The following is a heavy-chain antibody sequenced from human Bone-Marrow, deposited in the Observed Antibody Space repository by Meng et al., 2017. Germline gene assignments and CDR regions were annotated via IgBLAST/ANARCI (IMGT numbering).Heavy chain of an antibody. Sequence: GEFLKISCAASGFTFSSYSMNWVRQAPGKGLEWVSSISSSSSYIYYAYSVKGRFTISRDNAKDSLYLQMNSLKAEDTAAYYCARGHPIDGLLYLDYWGQGTLVTVSS. CDR1: GFTFSSYS. V-gene: IGHV3-21*01. CDR2: ISSSSSYI. CDR3: ARGHPIDGLLYLDY. D-gene: IGHD2-21*01. J-gene: IGHJ4*02.